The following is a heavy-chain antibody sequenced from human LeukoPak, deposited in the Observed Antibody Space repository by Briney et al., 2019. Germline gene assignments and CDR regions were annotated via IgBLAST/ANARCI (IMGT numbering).Heavy chain of an antibody. D-gene: IGHD1-26*01. CDR1: GFTFSSYW. V-gene: IGHV3-7*01. CDR2: IKQDGSER. Sequence: PGGSLRLSCAASGFTFSSYWMSWVRQAPGKGLEWVANIKQDGSERYYADSVKGRFTISRDNTKNSLYLQMSSLRAEDTAVYYCARDKASGATHFDYWGQGTLVTVSS. CDR3: ARDKASGATHFDY. J-gene: IGHJ4*02.